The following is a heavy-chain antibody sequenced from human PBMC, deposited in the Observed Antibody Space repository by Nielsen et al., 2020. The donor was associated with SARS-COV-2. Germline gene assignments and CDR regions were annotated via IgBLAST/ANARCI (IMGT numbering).Heavy chain of an antibody. CDR2: ISWNSGSI. CDR3: AKAVGHSTEYYYDSSAPFDI. Sequence: SLKISCAASGFTFDDYAMHWVRQAPGKGLEWVSGISWNSGSIGYADSVKGRFTISRDNAKNSLYLQMNSLRAEDTALYYCAKAVGHSTEYYYDSSAPFDIWGQGTMVTVSS. D-gene: IGHD3-22*01. J-gene: IGHJ3*02. V-gene: IGHV3-9*01. CDR1: GFTFDDYA.